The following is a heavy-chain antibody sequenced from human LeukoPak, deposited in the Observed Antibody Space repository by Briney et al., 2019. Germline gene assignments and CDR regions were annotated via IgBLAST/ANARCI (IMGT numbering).Heavy chain of an antibody. CDR1: GGSISSSSFY. CDR3: ARGPYFGSGSYPNDAFDI. CDR2: IYYSGST. V-gene: IGHV4-39*01. Sequence: SETLSLTCTVSGGSISSSSFYWGWIRQPPGKGLEWSVCIYYSGSTYYNPSLKSRVTTSVDTPKNQFSLKLRSVTAADTAVYYCARGPYFGSGSYPNDAFDIWGQGTMVTVSP. D-gene: IGHD3-10*01. J-gene: IGHJ3*02.